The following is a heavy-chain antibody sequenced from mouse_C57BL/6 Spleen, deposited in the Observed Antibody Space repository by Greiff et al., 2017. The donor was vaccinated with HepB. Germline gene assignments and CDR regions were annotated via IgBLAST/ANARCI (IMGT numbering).Heavy chain of an antibody. D-gene: IGHD2-2*01. CDR1: GYAFSSYW. Sequence: VQVVESGAELVKPGASVKISCKASGYAFSSYWMNWVKQRPGKGLEWIGQIYPGDGDTNYNGKFKGKATLTADKSSSTAYMQLSSLTSEDSAVYFCARNGYDEDYYAMDYWGQGTSVTVSS. CDR3: ARNGYDEDYYAMDY. V-gene: IGHV1-80*01. J-gene: IGHJ4*01. CDR2: IYPGDGDT.